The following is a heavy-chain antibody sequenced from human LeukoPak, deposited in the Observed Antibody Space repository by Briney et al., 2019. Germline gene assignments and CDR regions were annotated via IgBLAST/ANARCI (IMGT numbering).Heavy chain of an antibody. D-gene: IGHD3-3*01. CDR3: ASKGRSSWVDLNYDFWSGYLYYFDY. V-gene: IGHV4-39*01. CDR1: GGSISSSSYY. CDR2: IYYSGST. J-gene: IGHJ4*02. Sequence: SETLSLTCTVSGGSISSSSYYWGWLRQPPGKGLEWIGNIYYSGSTYYSPSLKSRITISVDTSKNQFSLKLSSVTAADTALYYCASKGRSSWVDLNYDFWSGYLYYFDYWGQGTLVTVSS.